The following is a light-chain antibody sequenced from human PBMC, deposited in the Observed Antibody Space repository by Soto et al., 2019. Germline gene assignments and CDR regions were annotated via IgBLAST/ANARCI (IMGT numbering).Light chain of an antibody. J-gene: IGKJ1*01. Sequence: DIVMTQSPESLAVSLGERATINCKSSQSVLCSSNNKNYLAWYQQKPGQPPRLLIYWASTRESGVPDRFSGSGSGTDFTLTISSLQAEDVAVYYCQQYYSTPWTFGQGTKVEIK. CDR1: QSVLCSSNNKNY. V-gene: IGKV4-1*01. CDR3: QQYYSTPWT. CDR2: WAS.